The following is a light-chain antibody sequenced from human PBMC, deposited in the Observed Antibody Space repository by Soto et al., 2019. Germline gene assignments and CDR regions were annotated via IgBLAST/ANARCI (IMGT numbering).Light chain of an antibody. V-gene: IGLV2-14*01. CDR2: EVS. Sequence: QSALTQPASVSGSPGQSITISCTGTSSDVGAYNFVSWYQQHTGKAPKLMIYEVSSRPSGVSNRFSGSKSDNTASLTISGLQAEDEADYYCSSFTTSSTYVFGTGTKLTVL. CDR1: SSDVGAYNF. J-gene: IGLJ1*01. CDR3: SSFTTSSTYV.